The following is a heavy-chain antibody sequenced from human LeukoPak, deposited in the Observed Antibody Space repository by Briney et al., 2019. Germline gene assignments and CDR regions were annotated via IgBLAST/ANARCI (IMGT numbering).Heavy chain of an antibody. CDR1: GYTFTGYY. Sequence: ASVKVSCKASGYTFTGYYMHWVRQAPGQGLEWMGWINPNSGGTNYAQKFQGRVTMTRDTPISTAYMELSRLRSDDTAVYYCARDSSDIAAELELGYWGQGTLVTVSS. V-gene: IGHV1-2*02. CDR3: ARDSSDIAAELELGY. J-gene: IGHJ4*02. CDR2: INPNSGGT. D-gene: IGHD6-13*01.